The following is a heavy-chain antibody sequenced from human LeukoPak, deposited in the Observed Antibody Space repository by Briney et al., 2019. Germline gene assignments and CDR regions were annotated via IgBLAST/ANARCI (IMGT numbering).Heavy chain of an antibody. D-gene: IGHD3-10*01. CDR3: ARDQYYYASGSYPFDP. V-gene: IGHV4-4*07. J-gene: IGHJ5*02. Sequence: SETLSLTCTVSVGSINNYYWSWIRQPAGKGLEWIGHIYTSGSTNYNPSLKSRVTMSVDTSKNQFSLKLSSVTAADTAVYYCARDQYYYASGSYPFDPWGQGTLVTVSS. CDR2: IYTSGST. CDR1: VGSINNYY.